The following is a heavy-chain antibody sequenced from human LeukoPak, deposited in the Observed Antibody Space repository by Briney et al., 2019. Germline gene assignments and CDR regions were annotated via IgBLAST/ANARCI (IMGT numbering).Heavy chain of an antibody. D-gene: IGHD1-26*01. Sequence: ASVKVSCKASGYTFTGYYIHWVRQAPGQGLEWMGWINPNSGGTNYAQKFQGRVTMTRDTSISTACMELSRLRSDDTAMYYCARGNLDSRSYPGKYYFDYWGQGTLVTVSS. CDR1: GYTFTGYY. J-gene: IGHJ4*02. CDR2: INPNSGGT. CDR3: ARGNLDSRSYPGKYYFDY. V-gene: IGHV1-2*02.